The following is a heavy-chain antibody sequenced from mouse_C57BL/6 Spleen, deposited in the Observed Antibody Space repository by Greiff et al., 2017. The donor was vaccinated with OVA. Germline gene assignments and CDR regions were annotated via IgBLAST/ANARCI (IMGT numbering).Heavy chain of an antibody. V-gene: IGHV6-3*01. CDR3: TGDQGTTVPPAY. CDR1: GFTFSNYW. D-gene: IGHD1-1*01. Sequence: EVQVVESGGGLVQPGGSMKLSCVASGFTFSNYWMNRVRQSPEKGLEWVAQIRLKSDNYATHYAESVKGRFTISRDDSKSSVYLQMNNLRAEDTGIYYCTGDQGTTVPPAYWGQGTLVTVSA. J-gene: IGHJ3*01. CDR2: IRLKSDNYAT.